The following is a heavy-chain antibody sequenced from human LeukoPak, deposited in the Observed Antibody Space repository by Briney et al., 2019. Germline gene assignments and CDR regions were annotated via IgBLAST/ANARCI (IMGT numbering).Heavy chain of an antibody. CDR1: GXIFNSYA. D-gene: IGHD1-14*01. J-gene: IGHJ4*02. CDR2: ISGSGGTT. V-gene: IGHV3-23*01. CDR3: ATRKPDYYFDY. Sequence: PGGSLRLSCAASGXIFNSYAMSWVRQAPGKGLEWVSDISGSGGTTYYADSVKGRFTISRDNSKNTLYLQMNSLRAEDTAIYYCATRKPDYYFDYWGQGTLVTVSS.